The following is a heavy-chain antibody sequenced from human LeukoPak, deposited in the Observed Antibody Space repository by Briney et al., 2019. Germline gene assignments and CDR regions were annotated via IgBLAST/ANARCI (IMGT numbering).Heavy chain of an antibody. CDR1: GFTFSSYA. D-gene: IGHD3-22*01. J-gene: IGHJ4*02. V-gene: IGHV3-23*01. CDR3: AKGSYYYDSADYFDY. Sequence: QPGGSLRLSCAASGFTFSSYAMSWVRQAPGKGLEWVSTLSGSGGNTYYAHSVKGRVTISRDNSKNTLYLQMNSLRAEDTAVYHCAKGSYYYDSADYFDYWGQGTLVTVSS. CDR2: LSGSGGNT.